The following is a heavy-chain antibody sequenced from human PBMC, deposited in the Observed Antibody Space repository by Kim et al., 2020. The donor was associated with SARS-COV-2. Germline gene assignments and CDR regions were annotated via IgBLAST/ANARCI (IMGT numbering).Heavy chain of an antibody. CDR3: AKDPETGYSSGVFDY. CDR1: GFTFSSYG. V-gene: IGHV3-30*18. Sequence: GGSLRLSCAASGFTFSSYGMHWVRQAPGKGLEWVAVISYDGSNKYYADSVKGRFTISRDNSKNTLYLQMNSLRAEDTAVYYCAKDPETGYSSGVFDYWGQGTLVTVSS. CDR2: ISYDGSNK. J-gene: IGHJ4*02. D-gene: IGHD6-19*01.